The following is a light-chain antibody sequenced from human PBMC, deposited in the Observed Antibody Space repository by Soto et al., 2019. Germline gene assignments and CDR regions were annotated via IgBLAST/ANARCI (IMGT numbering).Light chain of an antibody. J-gene: IGKJ3*01. CDR1: QSVTSSY. CDR2: GGS. V-gene: IGKV3-20*01. CDR3: QPDGSLPFT. Sequence: EIVLTQSPGTLSLSPGEGAALSCRASQSVTSSYLAWYQQKPGQPPRLLIYGGSSSATSIPDRFSGSGSGTDFTLTISRLEPEDFAVYYCQPDGSLPFTFGTGTKVDIK.